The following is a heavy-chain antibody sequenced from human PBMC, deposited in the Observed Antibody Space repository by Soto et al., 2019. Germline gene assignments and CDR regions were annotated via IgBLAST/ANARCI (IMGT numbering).Heavy chain of an antibody. J-gene: IGHJ4*02. CDR3: ARGATTVTAIDY. D-gene: IGHD4-17*01. V-gene: IGHV3-64*04. Sequence: PGGSLRLSCSASGFTFSSYAMHWVRQAPGKGLEYVSAISSNGGSTYYADSVKGRFTISRDNSKNTLYLHMNSLRAEDTAIYYCARGATTVTAIDYWGQGTLVTVSS. CDR2: ISSNGGST. CDR1: GFTFSSYA.